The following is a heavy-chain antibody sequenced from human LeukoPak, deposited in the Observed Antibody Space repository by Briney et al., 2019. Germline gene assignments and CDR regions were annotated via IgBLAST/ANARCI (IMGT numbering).Heavy chain of an antibody. D-gene: IGHD5-24*01. Sequence: ASVKVSCKASGYTFTGYYMHWVRQAPGQGLEWMGWINPNSGGTNYAQKFQGRVTMTRDTSISTAYMKLSRLRSDDTAVYYCARSRDGYYEHFDYWGQGTLVTVSS. CDR2: INPNSGGT. CDR3: ARSRDGYYEHFDY. CDR1: GYTFTGYY. V-gene: IGHV1-2*02. J-gene: IGHJ4*02.